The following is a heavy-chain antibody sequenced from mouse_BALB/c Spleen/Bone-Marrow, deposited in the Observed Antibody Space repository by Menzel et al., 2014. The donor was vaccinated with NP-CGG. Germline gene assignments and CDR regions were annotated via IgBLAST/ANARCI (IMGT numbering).Heavy chain of an antibody. CDR3: ARSRYDGTYWYFDV. J-gene: IGHJ1*01. Sequence: VQLQQSGPELEKPGASVKISCKASGNSFTANNMNWVKQSNGKSLEWIGNIDLYYGGTSYNQKFKGKATLTVDKSSSIAYMQLKSLTSEDSAVYYCARSRYDGTYWYFDVWGAGTTVTVSS. V-gene: IGHV1-39*01. D-gene: IGHD2-14*01. CDR1: GNSFTANN. CDR2: IDLYYGGT.